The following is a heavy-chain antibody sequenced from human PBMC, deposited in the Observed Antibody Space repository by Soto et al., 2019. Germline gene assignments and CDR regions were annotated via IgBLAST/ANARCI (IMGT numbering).Heavy chain of an antibody. CDR3: ARDRSYYDSSGYYAFDY. CDR2: IIPIFGTA. CDR1: GGTFSSYA. J-gene: IGHJ4*02. Sequence: QVQLVQSGAEVTKPGSSVKVSCKASGGTFSSYAISWVRQAPGQGLEWMGGIIPIFGTANYAQKFQGRVTITADESTSTAYMELSSLRSEDTAVYYCARDRSYYDSSGYYAFDYWGQGTLVTVSS. V-gene: IGHV1-69*01. D-gene: IGHD3-22*01.